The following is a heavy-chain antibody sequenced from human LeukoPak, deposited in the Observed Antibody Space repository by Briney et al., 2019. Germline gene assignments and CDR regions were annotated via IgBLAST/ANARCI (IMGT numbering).Heavy chain of an antibody. Sequence: SETLSLTCTVSGGSISSSSYYWGWIRQPPGKGLEWIGSIYYSGSIYYNPSLKSRVTISVDTSKNQFSLKLSSVTAADTAVYYCARAVAGTYYYYMDVWGKGTTVTVSS. J-gene: IGHJ6*03. V-gene: IGHV4-39*07. CDR3: ARAVAGTYYYYMDV. CDR2: IYYSGSI. D-gene: IGHD6-19*01. CDR1: GGSISSSSYY.